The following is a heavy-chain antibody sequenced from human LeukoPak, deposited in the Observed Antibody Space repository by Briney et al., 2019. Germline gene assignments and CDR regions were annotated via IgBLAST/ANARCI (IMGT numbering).Heavy chain of an antibody. V-gene: IGHV1-46*01. CDR1: GYTFTSYY. CDR3: ASSTYGDLYFDY. CDR2: INPSGGST. D-gene: IGHD4-17*01. J-gene: IGHJ4*02. Sequence: ASVKVSCKASGYTFTSYYMHWVRQAPGQGLEWMGIINPSGGSTSYAQKFQGRVTMTRDTSTSTVYMELSSLRSEDTAVYYCASSTYGDLYFDYWGQGTLVTVSS.